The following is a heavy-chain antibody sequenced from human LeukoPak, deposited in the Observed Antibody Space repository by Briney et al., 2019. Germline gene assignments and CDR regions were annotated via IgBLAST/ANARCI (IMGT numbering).Heavy chain of an antibody. CDR3: AARPPVVVPAAPKRDYYYYGVDV. J-gene: IGHJ6*02. Sequence: GASVKVSCKASGGTFSSYAISWVRQAPGQGLEWMGRIIPILGIANYAQKFQGRVTITADKSTSTAYMELSSLRSEDTAVYYCAARPPVVVPAAPKRDYYYYGVDVWGQGTTVTVSS. CDR1: GGTFSSYA. CDR2: IIPILGIA. V-gene: IGHV1-69*04. D-gene: IGHD2-2*01.